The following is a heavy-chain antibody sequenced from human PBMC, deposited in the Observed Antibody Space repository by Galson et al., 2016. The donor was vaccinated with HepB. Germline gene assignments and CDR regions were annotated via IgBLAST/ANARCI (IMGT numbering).Heavy chain of an antibody. D-gene: IGHD3-3*01. J-gene: IGHJ4*02. Sequence: SLRLSCAASGFTFSNYAMSWFRQAPGKGLEWVGFIRSNGYGGTTEYAASVKSRFTISRDDSKSIAYLQMYSLKTEDTAVYYCSRVVGLDYDFWSGYPGFDYWGQGTLVTVAS. CDR1: GFTFSNYA. V-gene: IGHV3-49*03. CDR2: IRSNGYGGTT. CDR3: SRVVGLDYDFWSGYPGFDY.